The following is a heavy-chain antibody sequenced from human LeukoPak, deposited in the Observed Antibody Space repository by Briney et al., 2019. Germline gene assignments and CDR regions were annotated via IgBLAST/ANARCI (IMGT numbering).Heavy chain of an antibody. CDR1: GYTLNKFS. V-gene: IGHV1-18*01. CDR3: ARDTPQHLKRFDC. J-gene: IGHJ4*02. D-gene: IGHD6-13*01. CDR2: INTYNGNT. Sequence: ASVNVSCKASGYTLNKFSMSWVRQAPGQGLEWLGWINTYNGNTKLVEKFQGRVTMTTDTSTSTVYMELTSLRTDDTAVYFCARDTPQHLKRFDCWGQGTLITASS.